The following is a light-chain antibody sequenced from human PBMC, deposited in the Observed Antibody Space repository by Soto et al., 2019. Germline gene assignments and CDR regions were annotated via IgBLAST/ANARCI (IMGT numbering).Light chain of an antibody. J-gene: IGLJ3*02. CDR2: EVS. CDR1: SSDVGYYNY. V-gene: IGLV2-14*01. CDR3: TSYTSSGTWV. Sequence: QSVLTQPASVSGSPGQSITISCTGTSSDVGYYNYVSWYQQHPGKVPKLMIYEVSNRPSGVSNRFSASKSGNTASLTISGLQTEDETDYYCTSYTSSGTWVFGGGTKVTVL.